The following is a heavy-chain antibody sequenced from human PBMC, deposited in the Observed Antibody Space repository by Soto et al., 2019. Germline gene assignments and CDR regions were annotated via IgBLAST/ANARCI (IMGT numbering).Heavy chain of an antibody. CDR2: IDPSDSYT. Sequence: GESLKISCQGSGYRFTNYWITWVRQMPGKGLEWMGRIDPSDSYTNYRPSFQGHVTISADKSISTAYLQWSSLKASDTAMYYCARGGSRLDYFYGMDVWGQGTTVTVSS. CDR3: ARGGSRLDYFYGMDV. J-gene: IGHJ6*02. V-gene: IGHV5-10-1*01. D-gene: IGHD2-15*01. CDR1: GYRFTNYW.